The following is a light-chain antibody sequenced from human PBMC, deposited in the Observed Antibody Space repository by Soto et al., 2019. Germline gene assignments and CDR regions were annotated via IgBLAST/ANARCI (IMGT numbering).Light chain of an antibody. CDR2: DAS. CDR1: QSVSSN. J-gene: IGKJ4*01. V-gene: IGKV3-11*01. Sequence: EIVMTQSPGPLSVSPGERATLSCRASQSVSSNLAWYQQRPGQAPRLLIYDASNRATGIPARFSGSGSGTDFTLTISSLQPEDFALYYCHQRSNWPPTFGGGTNVDI. CDR3: HQRSNWPPT.